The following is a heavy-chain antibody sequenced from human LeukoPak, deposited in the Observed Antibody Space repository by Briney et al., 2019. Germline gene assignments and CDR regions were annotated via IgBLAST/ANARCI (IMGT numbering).Heavy chain of an antibody. Sequence: SETLSLTCTVSGGSISSGDYYWSWIRQPPGKGLEWIAYIHYSGITSYNTSLKSRVTISVDTSKNQFSLKLNSVTAADTAVYYRARNAARDCTSTACWPRWFDPWGQGTLVTVSS. CDR2: IHYSGIT. J-gene: IGHJ5*02. CDR3: ARNAARDCTSTACWPRWFDP. V-gene: IGHV4-30-4*01. CDR1: GGSISSGDYY. D-gene: IGHD2-2*01.